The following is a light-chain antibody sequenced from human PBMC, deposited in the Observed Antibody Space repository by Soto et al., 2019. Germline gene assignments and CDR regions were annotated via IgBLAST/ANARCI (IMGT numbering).Light chain of an antibody. J-gene: IGLJ1*01. CDR3: SSYTTSSPLGV. CDR2: DVS. Sequence: QSVLTQPASVSGSPGQSITISCTGTSSDVGGYEYVSWYQQHPGKAPKRIIYDVSDRPSGVSNRFSGSKSGNTASLAISGLQAEVEADYYCSSYTTSSPLGVFGTGTKVTV. V-gene: IGLV2-14*03. CDR1: SSDVGGYEY.